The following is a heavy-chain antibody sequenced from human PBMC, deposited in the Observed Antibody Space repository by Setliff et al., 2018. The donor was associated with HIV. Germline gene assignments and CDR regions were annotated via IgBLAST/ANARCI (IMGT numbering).Heavy chain of an antibody. V-gene: IGHV4-39*07. Sequence: SETLSLTCTVSGGSIINTRYYWGWMRQTPGKGLEWIGRIYHSGTTYYNPSLKSRVTISVDTSKNQFSLKLSSVTPADTAVYYCARTPGTIWGYDYWGQGTLVTVSS. J-gene: IGHJ4*02. D-gene: IGHD3-9*01. CDR3: ARTPGTIWGYDY. CDR1: GGSIINTRYY. CDR2: IYHSGTT.